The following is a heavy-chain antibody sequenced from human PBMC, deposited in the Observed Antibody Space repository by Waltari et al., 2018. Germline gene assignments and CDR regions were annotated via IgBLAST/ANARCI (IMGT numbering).Heavy chain of an antibody. D-gene: IGHD3-16*02. Sequence: VQLQEAVPGLVKPSERQCLTGAVAGYSISRGYYCGWLREHPGKGLGWIGRIYHSGSTYYNPSLKSRVTISVDTSKNQFSLKLSSVTAADTAVYYCERRMMTFRGVIDAIDYWGHGTLVTVSS. CDR1: GYSISRGYY. CDR2: IYHSGST. CDR3: ERRMMTFRGVIDAIDY. J-gene: IGHJ4*01. V-gene: IGHV4-38-2*01.